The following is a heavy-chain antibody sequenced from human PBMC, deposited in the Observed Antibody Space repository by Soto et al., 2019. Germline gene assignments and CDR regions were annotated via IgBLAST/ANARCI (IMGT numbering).Heavy chain of an antibody. CDR3: ARTLTIFGVVYGMDV. D-gene: IGHD3-3*01. CDR2: IYYSGST. J-gene: IGHJ6*02. V-gene: IGHV4-59*01. CDR1: GGSTSSYY. Sequence: SETLSLTCTVSGGSTSSYYWSWIRQPPGKGLEWIGYIYYSGSTNYNPSLKSRVTISVDTSKNQFSLKLSSVTAADTAVYYCARTLTIFGVVYGMDVWGQGTTVTVSS.